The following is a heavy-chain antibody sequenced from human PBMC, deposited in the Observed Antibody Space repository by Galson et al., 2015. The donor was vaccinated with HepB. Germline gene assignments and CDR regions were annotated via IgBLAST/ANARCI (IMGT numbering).Heavy chain of an antibody. Sequence: SLRLSCAGSGYTFNSAWMNWVRQAPGKGLEWVARIRTQSEGRPAYATPVKGRFTISRDDSNNALYLHMNNLKPEDTAMYYCTADVPEPLSQIDYWGQGTLVTVSS. CDR2: IRTQSEGRP. CDR1: GYTFNSAW. V-gene: IGHV3-15*01. D-gene: IGHD1-14*01. J-gene: IGHJ4*02. CDR3: TADVPEPLSQIDY.